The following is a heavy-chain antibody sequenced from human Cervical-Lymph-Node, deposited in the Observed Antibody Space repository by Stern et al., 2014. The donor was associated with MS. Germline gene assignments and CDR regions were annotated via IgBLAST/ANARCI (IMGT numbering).Heavy chain of an antibody. Sequence: QVTLKESGPALVKPTQTLTLTCTLSGFSLSTSGVRVSWIRQPPGKALEWLARIDWGDDKFYSTSLKTRLTISKDTSKNQVVLTMTNIDPVDTATYYCARHRPDCRDGSCYLTLFDYWGQGTLVTVSS. J-gene: IGHJ4*02. CDR2: IDWGDDK. V-gene: IGHV2-70*04. CDR1: GFSLSTSGVR. D-gene: IGHD2-15*01. CDR3: ARHRPDCRDGSCYLTLFDY.